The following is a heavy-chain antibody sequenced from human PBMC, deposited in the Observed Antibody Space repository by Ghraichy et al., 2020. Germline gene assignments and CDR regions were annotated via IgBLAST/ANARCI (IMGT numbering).Heavy chain of an antibody. V-gene: IGHV4-59*08. CDR3: ARRPPFPCGGDCIQAFDI. Sequence: SETLSLTCTVSGGSISSYYWSWIRQPPGKGLEWIGYIYYSGSTNYNPSLKSRVTISVDTSKNQFSLKLSSVTAADTAVYYCARRPPFPCGGDCIQAFDIWGQGTMVTVSS. D-gene: IGHD2-21*02. CDR2: IYYSGST. J-gene: IGHJ3*02. CDR1: GGSISSYY.